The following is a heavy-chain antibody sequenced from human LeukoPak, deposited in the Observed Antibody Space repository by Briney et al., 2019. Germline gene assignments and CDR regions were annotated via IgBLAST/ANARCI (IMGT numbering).Heavy chain of an antibody. Sequence: PGGSLRLSCAASGFTFSTYWMHWVRQAPGKGLVWVSRINSDGSRTTYADSVKGRFTISRDNAKNTVYLQMNSLRAEDTAVYYCARDQLYCTGGTCYFDYWGQGTLVTVSS. J-gene: IGHJ4*02. CDR3: ARDQLYCTGGTCYFDY. V-gene: IGHV3-74*01. CDR1: GFTFSTYW. D-gene: IGHD2-8*02. CDR2: INSDGSRT.